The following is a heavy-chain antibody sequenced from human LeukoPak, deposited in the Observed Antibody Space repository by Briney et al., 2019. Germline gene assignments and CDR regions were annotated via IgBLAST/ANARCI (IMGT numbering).Heavy chain of an antibody. CDR3: AKGGTYGGGADY. Sequence: SQTLSLTCTVSGGSISSGSYYWSWIRQPAGKGLEWIGRIYTSGSTNYNPSLNSRVTISLDTSNNQVSLRLSSVTAADTAVYYCAKGGTYGGGADYWGQGTLVTVSS. J-gene: IGHJ4*02. CDR1: GGSISSGSYY. V-gene: IGHV4-61*02. CDR2: IYTSGST. D-gene: IGHD1-26*01.